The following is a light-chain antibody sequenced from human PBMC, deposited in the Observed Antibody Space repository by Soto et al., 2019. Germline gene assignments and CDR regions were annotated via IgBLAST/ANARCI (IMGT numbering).Light chain of an antibody. J-gene: IGKJ2*01. V-gene: IGKV3-20*01. Sequence: EIVLTQSPGTLSLSPGERATLSCRASQTVSSNYLAWYQHKPGQAPRLLICGASSRATGIPDRFSGSGSGTDFTLTVSRLETEDFAVYYCQQYGSSPTFGQGTKLEIK. CDR3: QQYGSSPT. CDR2: GAS. CDR1: QTVSSNY.